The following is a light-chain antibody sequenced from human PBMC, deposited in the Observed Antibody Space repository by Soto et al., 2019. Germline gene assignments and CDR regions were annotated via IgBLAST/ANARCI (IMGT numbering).Light chain of an antibody. CDR1: SSDVVVFNY. Sequence: QSVLTQPASVSGSPGQSITISFTGTSSDVVVFNYVSWYQHHPGNAPMLIFYDVTNRPSGVSIPFSGFKSGNTASLTISGLHPEDEADYYFSSYTTSNTRRLVFGTGIKVTVL. V-gene: IGLV2-14*03. J-gene: IGLJ1*01. CDR2: DVT. CDR3: SSYTTSNTRRLV.